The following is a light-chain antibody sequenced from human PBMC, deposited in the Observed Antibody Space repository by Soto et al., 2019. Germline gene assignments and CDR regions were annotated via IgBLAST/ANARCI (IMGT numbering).Light chain of an antibody. V-gene: IGKV3-11*01. CDR2: DAS. CDR3: QQFRSYPLT. J-gene: IGKJ4*01. Sequence: EIVLTQSPATLCLSAGERVTISCRASQSVSRNLAWYKQKPGQAPRLLIYDASSRATGIPDRFSGGGSGTEVTLTISRLQPEDFEVYYCQQFRSYPLTVGGGTKVEIK. CDR1: QSVSRN.